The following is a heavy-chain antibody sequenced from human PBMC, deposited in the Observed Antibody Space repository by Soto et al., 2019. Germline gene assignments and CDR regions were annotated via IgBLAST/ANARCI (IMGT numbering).Heavy chain of an antibody. D-gene: IGHD5-12*01. CDR2: ISAYNGNT. V-gene: IGHV1-18*01. CDR1: GYTFSNYG. J-gene: IGHJ6*02. Sequence: SVKVSCTASGYTFSNYGISWVRQAPGQGLEWMGWISAYNGNTNYAQKLQGRVTMTTDTSTSTAYMELRSLRSDDTAVYYCARYSGYDDYYYGMDVWGQGTTVTVSS. CDR3: ARYSGYDDYYYGMDV.